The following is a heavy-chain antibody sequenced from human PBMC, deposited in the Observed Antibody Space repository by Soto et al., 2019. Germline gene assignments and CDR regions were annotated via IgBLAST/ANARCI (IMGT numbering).Heavy chain of an antibody. Sequence: QVQLVESGGGVVQPVRSLIRSCAASGFNFKHYGMQWVRQAPGKGLEWVAVIWNDGNGYYYANSVKGRFTISRDNSKNTLYLQMSSLRAEDTAVYYCARRQISPPTRGAASARGGMDVWGQGTTVTVSS. CDR1: GFNFKHYG. V-gene: IGHV3-33*01. CDR3: ARRQISPPTRGAASARGGMDV. J-gene: IGHJ6*02. D-gene: IGHD6-13*01. CDR2: IWNDGNGY.